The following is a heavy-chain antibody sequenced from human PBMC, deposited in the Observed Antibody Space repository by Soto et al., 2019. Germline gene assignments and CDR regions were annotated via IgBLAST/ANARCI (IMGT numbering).Heavy chain of an antibody. V-gene: IGHV4-34*01. D-gene: IGHD4-17*01. J-gene: IGHJ3*02. Sequence: SETLSLTCAVYGGSFSGYYWSWIRQPPGKGLEWIGEINHSGSTNYNPSLKSRVTISVDTSKNQFSLKLSSVTAADTAVYYCARGPSSGRGDTAIIWGQGTMVTVSS. CDR1: GGSFSGYY. CDR2: INHSGST. CDR3: ARGPSSGRGDTAII.